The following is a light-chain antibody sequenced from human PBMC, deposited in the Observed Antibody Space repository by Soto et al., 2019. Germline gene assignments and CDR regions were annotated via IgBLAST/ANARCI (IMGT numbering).Light chain of an antibody. Sequence: EIVLTQSPATLSLSPGERATLSCRASQSVGNNLAWYQQKPGQAPGLLIYEASTRATGIPARFSGSGSGTDFNLTIRSLEPEDFAVYYCQQRSNWPLTFGGGTKVDIK. V-gene: IGKV3-11*01. CDR3: QQRSNWPLT. J-gene: IGKJ4*01. CDR2: EAS. CDR1: QSVGNN.